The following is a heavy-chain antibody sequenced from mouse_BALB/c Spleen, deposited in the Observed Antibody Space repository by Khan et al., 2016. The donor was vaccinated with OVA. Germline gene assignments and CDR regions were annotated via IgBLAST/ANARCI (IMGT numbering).Heavy chain of an antibody. CDR1: GFNINDTW. V-gene: IGHV14-3*02. CDR2: IDPENGAT. J-gene: IGHJ4*01. Sequence: VQLQQSGAELVKPGASVKLSCTASGFNINDTWLHWVKQTPEQGLEWIGRIDPENGATKYAPKFQAKATIHADKATHIAYLQLSSLTSEDTAVSYWARSNSLWPFDYWGQGTSVTVSS. D-gene: IGHD1-1*01. CDR3: ARSNSLWPFDY.